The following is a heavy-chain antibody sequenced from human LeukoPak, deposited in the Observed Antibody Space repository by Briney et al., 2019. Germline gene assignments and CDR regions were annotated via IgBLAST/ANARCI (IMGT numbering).Heavy chain of an antibody. V-gene: IGHV1-18*01. CDR2: ISAYNGNT. Sequence: ASVKVSCKASGYTFTSYGISWGRQAPGQGLEWMGWISAYNGNTNYEQKLQGRVTVTTDTSTSTAYMELRSLRSDDTAVYYCARDLKVGELLYRPNNWFDPWGQGTLVTVSS. CDR3: ARDLKVGELLYRPNNWFDP. CDR1: GYTFTSYG. J-gene: IGHJ5*02. D-gene: IGHD3-10*01.